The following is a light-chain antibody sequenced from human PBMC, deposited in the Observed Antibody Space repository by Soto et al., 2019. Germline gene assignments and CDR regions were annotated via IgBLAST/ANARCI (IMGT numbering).Light chain of an antibody. CDR2: DAS. V-gene: IGKV3-11*01. CDR1: QTVVGF. Sequence: EIVLTQSPATLSLSPGERATLSCRASQTVVGFLAWYQQKPGQAPRLLIYDASNRAAAIPARFSGSGSGTDYTLTISSLEPEDFAIYYCQQRASWPWTFGQGTKVEIK. CDR3: QQRASWPWT. J-gene: IGKJ1*01.